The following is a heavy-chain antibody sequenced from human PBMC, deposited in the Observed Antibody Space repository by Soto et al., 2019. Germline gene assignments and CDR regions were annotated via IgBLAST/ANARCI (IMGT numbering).Heavy chain of an antibody. CDR2: VKSKTDGWTI. J-gene: IGHJ4*02. CDR1: GFTFSNAW. CDR3: IGTYSGSSIRFDN. V-gene: IGHV3-15*01. Sequence: EVQLVESGGGLVKPGGSLRLSCAASGFTFSNAWMTWVRQAPGKGLEWVGRVKSKTDGWTIDYAAHVKDRFTITREDSKNTLYLQMNSLKTAYTTVYYCIGTYSGSSIRFDNWGQGTLVTVSS. D-gene: IGHD5-12*01.